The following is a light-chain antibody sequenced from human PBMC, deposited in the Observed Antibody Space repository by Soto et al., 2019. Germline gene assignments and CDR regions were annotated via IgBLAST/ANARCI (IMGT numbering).Light chain of an antibody. V-gene: IGLV1-44*01. Sequence: QPVLTQSPSASGTPGQRVTISCSGSSSNIGTNTVIWYQQLPGAAPKLLIYSDNQRPSGVPDRFSGSKSGTSASLAISGLQSEDEADYYCAAWDVSLVVFGGGTKLTVL. CDR3: AAWDVSLVV. CDR2: SDN. J-gene: IGLJ2*01. CDR1: SSNIGTNT.